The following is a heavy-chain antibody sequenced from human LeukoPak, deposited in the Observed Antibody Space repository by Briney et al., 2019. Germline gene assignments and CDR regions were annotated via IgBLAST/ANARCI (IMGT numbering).Heavy chain of an antibody. CDR1: GYSISTGYY. CDR2: IYHSGST. J-gene: IGHJ4*02. CDR3: ARVHSWRGPDY. V-gene: IGHV4-38-2*02. D-gene: IGHD3-3*02. Sequence: PSETLSLTCTVSGYSISTGYYWGWIRQPPGNGLEWIGSIYHSGSTYYNPSLKSRVTISVDTSKNQFSLKLRSVTAADTAVYYCARVHSWRGPDYWGQGTLVTVSS.